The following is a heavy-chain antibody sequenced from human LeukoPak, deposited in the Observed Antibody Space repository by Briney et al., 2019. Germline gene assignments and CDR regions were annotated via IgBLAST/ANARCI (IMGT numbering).Heavy chain of an antibody. Sequence: GGSLRLSCVASGLTLSGYWMHWVRQAPGKGLVWVSRINSDGSDTSYADSVEGRFTISRDNAKNTLYLQMDSLRAEDTAVYYCARDAFGVDKSPFWGQGTLVTVSS. D-gene: IGHD3-3*01. V-gene: IGHV3-74*01. CDR1: GLTLSGYW. J-gene: IGHJ4*02. CDR3: ARDAFGVDKSPF. CDR2: INSDGSDT.